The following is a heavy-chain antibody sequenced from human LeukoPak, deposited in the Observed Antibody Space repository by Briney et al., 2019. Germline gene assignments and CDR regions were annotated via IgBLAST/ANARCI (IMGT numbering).Heavy chain of an antibody. V-gene: IGHV4-34*01. CDR3: ARRRGSSGVDY. CDR1: GGSFSGYY. CDR2: INHSGST. D-gene: IGHD3-16*01. Sequence: SETLSLTRAVYGGSFSGYYWSWIRQPPGKGLEWIGEINHSGSTNYNPSLKSRVTISVDTSKNQFSLKLSSVTAADTAVYYCARRRGSSGVDYWGQGTLVTVSS. J-gene: IGHJ4*02.